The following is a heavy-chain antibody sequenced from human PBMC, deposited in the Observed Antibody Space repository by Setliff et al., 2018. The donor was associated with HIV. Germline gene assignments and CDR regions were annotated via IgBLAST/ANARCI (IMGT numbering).Heavy chain of an antibody. V-gene: IGHV4-34*10. CDR3: AKSSPSIGYISDH. J-gene: IGHJ4*02. CDR1: GGSVSGHY. D-gene: IGHD5-12*01. CDR2: ITPSGAT. Sequence: SETLSLTCAVYGGSVSGHYWGWFRQPPGKGLEWIGEITPSGATNYLSSLKSRVTMSLDTSKNQFSLKMTAVTAADTAVYFCAKSSPSIGYISDHWGQGTLVTVSS.